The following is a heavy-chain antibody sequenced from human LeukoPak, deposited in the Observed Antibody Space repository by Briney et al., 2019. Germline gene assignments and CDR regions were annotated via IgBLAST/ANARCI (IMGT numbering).Heavy chain of an antibody. CDR1: GGTFSSYA. D-gene: IGHD3-10*01. Sequence: SVKVSCKASGGTFSSYAISWVRQAPGQGLEWMGGIIPIFGTANHAQKFRGRVTISTDESTSTAYMELSSLRSEDTDVYYCAIATGMVRGVIIIKDPFDYWREGTLVADPS. CDR2: IIPIFGTA. CDR3: AIATGMVRGVIIIKDPFDY. J-gene: IGHJ4*02. V-gene: IGHV1-69*05.